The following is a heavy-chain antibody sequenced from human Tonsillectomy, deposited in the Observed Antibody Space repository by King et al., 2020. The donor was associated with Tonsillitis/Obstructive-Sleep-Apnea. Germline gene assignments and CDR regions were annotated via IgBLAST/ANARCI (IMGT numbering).Heavy chain of an antibody. CDR3: ARPYSKGNYYYYMDV. V-gene: IGHV3-30*04. Sequence: VQLVESGGGVVQPGRSLRLSCAASGLTFSSYAMHWVRQAPGKGLEGVAIISYDGSNKYYADSVKGRFTISRENSKNTLYLQMNSLRTEDTALYYCARPYSKGNYYYYMDVWGKGTTVTVSS. CDR2: ISYDGSNK. CDR1: GLTFSSYA. J-gene: IGHJ6*03. D-gene: IGHD4-11*01.